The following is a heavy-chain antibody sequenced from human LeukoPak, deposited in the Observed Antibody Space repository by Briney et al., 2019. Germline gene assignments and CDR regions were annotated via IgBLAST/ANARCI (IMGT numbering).Heavy chain of an antibody. Sequence: SETLSLTCTVSGGSISSYYWSWIRQPPGKGLEWTGYIYYSGSTNYNPSLKSRVTISVDTSKNQFSLKLSSVTAADTAVYYCARTRIAVAGSFDYWGQGTLVTVSS. CDR1: GGSISSYY. D-gene: IGHD6-19*01. CDR2: IYYSGST. CDR3: ARTRIAVAGSFDY. J-gene: IGHJ4*02. V-gene: IGHV4-59*01.